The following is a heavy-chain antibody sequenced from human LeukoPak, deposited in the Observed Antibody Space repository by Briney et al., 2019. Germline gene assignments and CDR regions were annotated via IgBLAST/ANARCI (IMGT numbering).Heavy chain of an antibody. Sequence: ASVKVSCKASGYTFTSYYMHWVRQAPGQGLEWMGIINPSGGSTSYAQKFQGRVTMTRDTSTSTVHMELSSLRSEDTAVYYCASSIGRGGLFDYWGQGTLVTVSS. J-gene: IGHJ4*02. D-gene: IGHD2-15*01. CDR3: ASSIGRGGLFDY. CDR1: GYTFTSYY. V-gene: IGHV1-46*01. CDR2: INPSGGST.